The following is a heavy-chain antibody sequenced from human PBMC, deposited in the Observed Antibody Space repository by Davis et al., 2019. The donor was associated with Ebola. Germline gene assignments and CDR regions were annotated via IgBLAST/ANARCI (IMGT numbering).Heavy chain of an antibody. D-gene: IGHD2-15*01. J-gene: IGHJ4*02. Sequence: SETLSLTCAVYGGSFSDYYWSWIRQPPGKGLEWIGEINHSGSTNYNPSLKSRVTISVDTSKNQFSLKLSSVTAADTAVYYCARVRYCSGGSCFNYFDYWGQGTLVTVSS. CDR1: GGSFSDYY. CDR2: INHSGST. CDR3: ARVRYCSGGSCFNYFDY. V-gene: IGHV4-34*01.